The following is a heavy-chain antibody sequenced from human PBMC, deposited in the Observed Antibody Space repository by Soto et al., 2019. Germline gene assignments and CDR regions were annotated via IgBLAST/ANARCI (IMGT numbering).Heavy chain of an antibody. D-gene: IGHD2-21*02. Sequence: QVQLVESGGGVVQPGRSLRLSCAASRFTFSSYGMHWVRQAPGKGLEWVAVISYDGSNKYYADSVKGRFTISRDNSKNTLYLQMNSLRAEDTAVYYCAKDPLAYCGGDCFLDAFDIWGQGTMVTVSS. CDR1: RFTFSSYG. CDR2: ISYDGSNK. V-gene: IGHV3-30*18. CDR3: AKDPLAYCGGDCFLDAFDI. J-gene: IGHJ3*02.